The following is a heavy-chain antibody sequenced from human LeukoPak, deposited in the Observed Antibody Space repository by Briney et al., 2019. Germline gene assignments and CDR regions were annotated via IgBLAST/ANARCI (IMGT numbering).Heavy chain of an antibody. J-gene: IGHJ4*02. Sequence: PGGPLRLSCAASGFTFSSYAMSWVRQAPGKGLEWVSIISGSGGSTDYADSVKGRFTISRDNSKNTLYLQMNSLRAEDTAVYYCARKKIGDYCFDYWGQGTLVTVSS. CDR1: GFTFSSYA. CDR3: ARKKIGDYCFDY. D-gene: IGHD4-17*01. V-gene: IGHV3-23*01. CDR2: ISGSGGST.